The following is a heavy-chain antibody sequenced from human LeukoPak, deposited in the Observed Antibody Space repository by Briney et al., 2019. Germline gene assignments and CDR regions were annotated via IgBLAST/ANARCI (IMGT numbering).Heavy chain of an antibody. Sequence: GGSLRLSCAASGFTFSSYGMHWVRQAPGKGLEWVAVISYDGSNKYYADSVKGRFTISRDNSKNTLYLQMNSLRAEGTAVYYCAKDDSGWLLDYWGQGTLVTVSS. CDR2: ISYDGSNK. J-gene: IGHJ4*02. D-gene: IGHD1-26*01. CDR1: GFTFSSYG. CDR3: AKDDSGWLLDY. V-gene: IGHV3-30*18.